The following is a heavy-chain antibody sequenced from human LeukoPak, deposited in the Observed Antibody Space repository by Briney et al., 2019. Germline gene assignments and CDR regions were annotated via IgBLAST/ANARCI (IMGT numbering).Heavy chain of an antibody. J-gene: IGHJ3*02. V-gene: IGHV3-7*01. Sequence: PGGSLRLSCAASGFTFSSYWMSWARQAPGKGLEWVANIKQDGSEKYYVDSVKGRFTISRDNAKNSLYLQMNSLRAEDTAVYYCARDLQCGGDCHYDAFDIWGQGTMVTVSS. CDR3: ARDLQCGGDCHYDAFDI. D-gene: IGHD2-21*02. CDR1: GFTFSSYW. CDR2: IKQDGSEK.